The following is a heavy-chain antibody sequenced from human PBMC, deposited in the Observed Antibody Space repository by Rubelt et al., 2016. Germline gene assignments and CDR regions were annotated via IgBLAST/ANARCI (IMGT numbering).Heavy chain of an antibody. CDR2: ITSSSGAI. D-gene: IGHD6-6*01. Sequence: EVQLVESGGGLVQPGGSLRLSCAASGFTFSSYSMNWVRQAPGKGLEWISYITSSSGAIHYVDSVKGRFTISRDNAKSSLYLQMNSLRGEDTAVYYWARGLSSSDDYWGQGTLVTVSS. V-gene: IGHV3-48*01. CDR3: ARGLSSSDDY. J-gene: IGHJ4*02. CDR1: GFTFSSYS.